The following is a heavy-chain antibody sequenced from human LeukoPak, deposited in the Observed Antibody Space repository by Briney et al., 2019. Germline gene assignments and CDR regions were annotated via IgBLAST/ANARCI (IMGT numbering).Heavy chain of an antibody. CDR3: ARLVWDTTMADGDIDS. D-gene: IGHD5-18*01. CDR2: ISSASTYI. V-gene: IGHV3-21*01. Sequence: GGSLRLSCAASGFTFSSYSMSWVRQAPGKGLEWVSSISSASTYIYYADSVKGRFTISRANAKNSLYLQMNSLRAEDTAMYYCARLVWDTTMADGDIDSWGQGTLLIVSS. J-gene: IGHJ4*02. CDR1: GFTFSSYS.